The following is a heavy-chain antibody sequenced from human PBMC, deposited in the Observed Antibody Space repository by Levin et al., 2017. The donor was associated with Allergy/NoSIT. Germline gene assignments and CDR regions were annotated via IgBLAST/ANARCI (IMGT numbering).Heavy chain of an antibody. Sequence: ASVKVSCKASGYTFTDYFIHWVRQAPGQGLEWMGWINPNSGDKQYAQTFQGWVTMTRDTSISTAYMELSRLRSDDTAVYYCARGTRLYRSGYYLLFDYWGQGTLVTVSS. CDR2: INPNSGDK. CDR1: GYTFTDYF. D-gene: IGHD3-22*01. J-gene: IGHJ4*02. CDR3: ARGTRLYRSGYYLLFDY. V-gene: IGHV1-2*04.